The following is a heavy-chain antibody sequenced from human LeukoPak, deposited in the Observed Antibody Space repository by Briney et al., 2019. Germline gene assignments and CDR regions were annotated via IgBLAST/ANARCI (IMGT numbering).Heavy chain of an antibody. CDR1: GFTFNTYS. J-gene: IGHJ4*02. CDR3: ARNGRWLQSYFDY. Sequence: GGSLRLSCAASGFTFNTYSMNWVRQAPGKGLEWVSSISSGSSYIYYADSVKGRFTISRDNSKNTLYLQMNSLRAEDTAMYYCARNGRWLQSYFDYWGQGTLVTVSS. CDR2: ISSGSSYI. V-gene: IGHV3-21*01. D-gene: IGHD5-24*01.